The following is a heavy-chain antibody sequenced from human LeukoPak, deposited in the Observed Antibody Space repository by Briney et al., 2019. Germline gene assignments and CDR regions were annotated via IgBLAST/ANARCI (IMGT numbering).Heavy chain of an antibody. CDR2: IRSKAYGGTT. CDR1: GFTFGDYA. Sequence: PGGSLRLSCTASGFTFGDYAMSWVRQAPGKGLEWLGFIRSKAYGGTTEYAASVKGRFTISRDDSKSIAYLQMNSLKTEDTAVYYCTTEWIQLWLGYFDYWGQGTLVTVSS. D-gene: IGHD5-18*01. V-gene: IGHV3-49*04. CDR3: TTEWIQLWLGYFDY. J-gene: IGHJ4*02.